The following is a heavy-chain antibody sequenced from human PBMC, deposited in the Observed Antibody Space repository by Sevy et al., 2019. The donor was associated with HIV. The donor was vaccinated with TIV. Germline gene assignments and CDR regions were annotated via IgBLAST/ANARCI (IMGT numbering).Heavy chain of an antibody. Sequence: GGSLRLACTASRFTFSDYGMHWVRRAPGKGLDWVAFLWYDGTDKYYADSVEGRFTISRDNSENKLFLQMNSLRPEDTAVYYCTKNTAAAGVGGFDYWGRGTMVTVSS. CDR3: TKNTAAAGVGGFDY. J-gene: IGHJ4*02. CDR1: RFTFSDYG. CDR2: LWYDGTDK. D-gene: IGHD6-13*01. V-gene: IGHV3-30*02.